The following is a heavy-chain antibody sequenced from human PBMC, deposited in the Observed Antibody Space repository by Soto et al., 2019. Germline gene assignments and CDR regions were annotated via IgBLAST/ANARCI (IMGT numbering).Heavy chain of an antibody. V-gene: IGHV1-2*02. J-gene: IGHJ5*02. CDR2: INPNSGGT. CDR3: ARDDYYDSSGYYYRCFDP. D-gene: IGHD3-22*01. CDR1: GYTFTGYY. Sequence: ASVKVSCKASGYTFTGYYMHWVRQAPGQGLEWMGWINPNSGGTNYAQKFQGRVTMTRDTSISTAYMELSRLRSDDTAVYYCARDDYYDSSGYYYRCFDPWGQGTLVTISS.